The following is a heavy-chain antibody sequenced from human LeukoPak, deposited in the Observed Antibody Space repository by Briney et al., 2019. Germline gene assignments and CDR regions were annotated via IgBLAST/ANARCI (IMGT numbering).Heavy chain of an antibody. CDR1: GYSISTGYY. D-gene: IGHD3-16*01. Sequence: PSETLSLNCAVSGYSISTGYYWAWIRQPPGKGLEWFGSIYHNETTYYNPSLKSRVTMSVDTSKNQFSLKVTSVTAADTAVYYCARLYWGLGAFDIWGQGTMVTVSS. J-gene: IGHJ3*02. CDR2: IYHNETT. V-gene: IGHV4-38-2*01. CDR3: ARLYWGLGAFDI.